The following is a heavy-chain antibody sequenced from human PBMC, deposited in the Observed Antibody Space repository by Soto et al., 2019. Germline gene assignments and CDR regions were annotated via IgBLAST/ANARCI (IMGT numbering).Heavy chain of an antibody. D-gene: IGHD3-10*01. J-gene: IGHJ4*02. Sequence: PGGSLRLSCAASGFTLSHYGMHWLRQAPGKGLEWVAVISWDGSQKHYVESVKGRFSISRDNSKNTLYLEVNSLRTEDTAMYYCAKDREARARSWPGYWGQGTLVTVSS. CDR1: GFTLSHYG. CDR2: ISWDGSQK. V-gene: IGHV3-30*18. CDR3: AKDREARARSWPGY.